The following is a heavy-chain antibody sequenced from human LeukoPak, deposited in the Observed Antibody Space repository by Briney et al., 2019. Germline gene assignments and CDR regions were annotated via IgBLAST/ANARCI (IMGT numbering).Heavy chain of an antibody. V-gene: IGHV3-23*01. CDR2: ISGSGGST. D-gene: IGHD3-10*01. Sequence: GGSLRLSCAASGFTFSGYAMSWVRQAPGKGLEWVSVISGSGGSTYYADSVKGRFIISRDNSKDTLYLQMNSLRAEDTAVYYCAKEYYYATFGYSYFDYWGQGALVTVSS. CDR1: GFTFSGYA. J-gene: IGHJ4*02. CDR3: AKEYYYATFGYSYFDY.